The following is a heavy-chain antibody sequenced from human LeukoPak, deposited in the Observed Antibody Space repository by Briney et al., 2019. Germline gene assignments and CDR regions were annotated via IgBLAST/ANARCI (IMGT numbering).Heavy chain of an antibody. CDR1: GGSFSGYY. Sequence: SETLSLTCAGYGGSFSGYYWSWIRQPPGKGLEWIGEINHSGSTNYNPSLKRRVTISVDTSKNQFSLKLSSVTAADTDVYYCARALWFGYLLGMDVWGKGTTVTVSS. J-gene: IGHJ6*04. D-gene: IGHD3-10*01. V-gene: IGHV4-34*01. CDR3: ARALWFGYLLGMDV. CDR2: INHSGST.